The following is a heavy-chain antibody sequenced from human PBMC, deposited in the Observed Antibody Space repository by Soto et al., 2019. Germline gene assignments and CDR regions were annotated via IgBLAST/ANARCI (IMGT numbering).Heavy chain of an antibody. D-gene: IGHD1-26*01. V-gene: IGHV3-30-3*01. CDR3: ARVGRPHAFDI. CDR2: ISYDGSNK. Sequence: GGSLRLSCAAFGFTFSSYAMHWVRQAPGKGLEWVAVISYDGSNKYYADSVKGRFTISRDNSKNTLYLQMNSLRAEDTAVYYCARVGRPHAFDIWGQGTMVTVSS. CDR1: GFTFSSYA. J-gene: IGHJ3*02.